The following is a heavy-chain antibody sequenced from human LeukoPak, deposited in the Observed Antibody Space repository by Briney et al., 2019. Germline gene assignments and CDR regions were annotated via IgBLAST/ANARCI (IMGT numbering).Heavy chain of an antibody. Sequence: QPGGSLRLSCAAPGFTFSSYAMSWVRQAPGKRLEWVSAISGSGGSTYYADSVKGRFTISRDNSKNTLYLQMNSLRAEDTAVYYCAKDGLWFGEFPGYWGQGTLVTVSS. CDR1: GFTFSSYA. D-gene: IGHD3-10*01. CDR3: AKDGLWFGEFPGY. J-gene: IGHJ4*02. CDR2: ISGSGGST. V-gene: IGHV3-23*01.